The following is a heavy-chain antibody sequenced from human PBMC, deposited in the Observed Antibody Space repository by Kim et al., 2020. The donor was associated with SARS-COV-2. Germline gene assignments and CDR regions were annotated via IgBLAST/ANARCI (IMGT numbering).Heavy chain of an antibody. J-gene: IGHJ6*04. CDR3: AKDFIKAYDHVMDV. CDR1: GFTFSNYG. V-gene: IGHV3-30*18. CDR2: ISYDGSNK. Sequence: GGSLRLSCTASGFTFSNYGMHWVRQAPGKGLEWVAVISYDGSNKYYADSVKGRFTISRDNSKNTLYLQMNSLRAEDTAVYYCAKDFIKAYDHVMDVWREGPAVTLSS.